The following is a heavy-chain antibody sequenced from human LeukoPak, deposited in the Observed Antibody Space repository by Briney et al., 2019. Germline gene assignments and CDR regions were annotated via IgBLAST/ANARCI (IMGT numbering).Heavy chain of an antibody. CDR2: IYSGGST. J-gene: IGHJ4*02. D-gene: IGHD6-13*01. V-gene: IGHV3-53*01. Sequence: GGSLRLSCAASGFTFHNNGMSWVRQAPGKGLEWVSVIYSGGSTYYADSVKGRFTISRDNSKNTLYLQMNSLRAEDTAVYYCARAGYSSRGNYFDYWGQGTLVTVSS. CDR1: GFTFHNNG. CDR3: ARAGYSSRGNYFDY.